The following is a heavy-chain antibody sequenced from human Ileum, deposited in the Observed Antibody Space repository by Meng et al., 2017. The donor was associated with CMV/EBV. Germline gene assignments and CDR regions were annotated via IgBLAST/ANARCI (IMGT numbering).Heavy chain of an antibody. V-gene: IGHV1-18*01. D-gene: IGHD3-22*01. CDR3: ARDFSYYYDSSGYPSTVFDY. Sequence: TSYGISWVRQAPGQGLEWMGWISAYNGNTNYAQKLQGRVTMTTDTSTSTAYMELRSLRSDDTAVYYCARDFSYYYDSSGYPSTVFDYWGQGTLVTVSS. CDR1: TSYG. J-gene: IGHJ4*02. CDR2: ISAYNGNT.